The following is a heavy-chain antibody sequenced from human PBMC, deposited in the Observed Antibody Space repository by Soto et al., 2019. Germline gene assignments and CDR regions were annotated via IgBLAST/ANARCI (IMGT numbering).Heavy chain of an antibody. CDR3: AKDIVRYTYGACDY. Sequence: GALRLSGTASGFTFNTYGMYWVRQAPGKRLEWVAAISYYGSNKYHADSVKGRFTISRDNSKNTLYLQMNSLRVEDTAVYYCAKDIVRYTYGACDYWGQGALVTVYS. V-gene: IGHV3-30*18. CDR1: GFTFNTYG. D-gene: IGHD5-18*01. CDR2: ISYYGSNK. J-gene: IGHJ4*02.